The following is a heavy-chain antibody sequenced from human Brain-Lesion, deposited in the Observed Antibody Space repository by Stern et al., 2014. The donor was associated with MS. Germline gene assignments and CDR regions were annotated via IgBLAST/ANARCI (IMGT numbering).Heavy chain of an antibody. CDR2: IFHSGST. J-gene: IGHJ4*02. Sequence: MQLVESGPGLVKPSETLSLTCTVSGGSIGNYYWSWLRQPPGKRPEWVGYIFHSGSTDSNPSLKSRATISLDTSKNQFSLKLTSMTAADTAVYYCARDLGAFYYDVWGQGTLVTVSS. CDR1: GGSIGNYY. CDR3: ARDLGAFYYDV. D-gene: IGHD3-22*01. V-gene: IGHV4-59*01.